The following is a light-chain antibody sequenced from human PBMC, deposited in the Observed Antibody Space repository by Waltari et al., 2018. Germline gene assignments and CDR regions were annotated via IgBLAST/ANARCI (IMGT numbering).Light chain of an antibody. CDR1: QGISNS. Sequence: DIQMTQSPSSLSASVGDRVTITCRASQGISNSLAWYQQKPGKAPKLLLYAASRWESGVPSRFSCSGSGTDYTLTISSLQPEDFATYYCQQYYSTPVFGQGTKLEI. CDR3: QQYYSTPV. V-gene: IGKV1-NL1*01. CDR2: AAS. J-gene: IGKJ2*01.